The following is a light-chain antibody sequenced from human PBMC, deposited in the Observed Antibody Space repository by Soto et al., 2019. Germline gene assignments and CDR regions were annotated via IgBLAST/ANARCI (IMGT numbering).Light chain of an antibody. CDR2: GAS. Sequence: EIVLTQSPGTLSLSPGERATLSCRASQSVSSNYLAWYQQKPGQAPRLLIYGASSRATGIPDRFSGSGSGTDFTLTISRLEPEDFAVYYCQQYPWTFGQGTKVEIK. J-gene: IGKJ1*01. CDR3: QQYPWT. V-gene: IGKV3-20*01. CDR1: QSVSSNY.